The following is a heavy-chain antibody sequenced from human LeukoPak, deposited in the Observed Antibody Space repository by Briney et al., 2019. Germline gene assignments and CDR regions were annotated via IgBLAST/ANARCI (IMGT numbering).Heavy chain of an antibody. CDR2: INPNSGGT. J-gene: IGHJ4*02. V-gene: IGHV1-2*04. Sequence: ASVKVSCTASGYTFTGYYMHWVRQAPGQGLEWMGWINPNSGGTNYAQKFQGWVTMTRDKSIRTAYMELSRMRSDDTAVYYCARGSDIVVVVAASPPDYWGQGTLVTVSS. CDR1: GYTFTGYY. CDR3: ARGSDIVVVVAASPPDY. D-gene: IGHD2-15*01.